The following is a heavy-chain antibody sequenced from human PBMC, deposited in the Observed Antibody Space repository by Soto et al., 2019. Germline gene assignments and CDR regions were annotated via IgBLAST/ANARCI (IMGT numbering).Heavy chain of an antibody. CDR1: GYTFTSYA. D-gene: IGHD3-3*01. CDR3: ARDRRDDFWSGYYETHYRMDV. CDR2: INAGNGNT. V-gene: IGHV1-3*01. J-gene: IGHJ6*02. Sequence: ASVKVSCKASGYTFTSYAMHWVRQAPGQRLEWMGWINAGNGNTKYSQKFQGRVTITRDTSASTAYMELSSLRSEDTAVYYCARDRRDDFWSGYYETHYRMDVWGQGTTVTVSS.